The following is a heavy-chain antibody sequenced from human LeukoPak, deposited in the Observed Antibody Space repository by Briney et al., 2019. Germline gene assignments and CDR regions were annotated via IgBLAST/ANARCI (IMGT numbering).Heavy chain of an antibody. CDR2: ISSNGGST. CDR1: GFTFSSYA. Sequence: GGSLRLSCAASGFTFSSYAMHWVRQAPGKGLEYVSAISSNGGSTSYANSVKGRFTISRDNSKNTLYLQMGSLRAEDMAVYYCARDRGSGWHTFDYWGQGTLVTVSS. CDR3: ARDRGSGWHTFDY. J-gene: IGHJ4*02. V-gene: IGHV3-64*01. D-gene: IGHD6-19*01.